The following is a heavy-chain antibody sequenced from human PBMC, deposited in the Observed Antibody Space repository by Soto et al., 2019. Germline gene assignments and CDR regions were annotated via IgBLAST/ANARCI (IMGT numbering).Heavy chain of an antibody. V-gene: IGHV5-51*01. CDR3: ARHLEGYGMDV. J-gene: IGHJ6*02. Sequence: GESLKISCEGSGYNFSWYWVGWVRQMPGKGPEWMGIIDPDDSETRYSPSFQGQVTMSADKSKSTAFLQWSSLKASDTAMYYCARHLEGYGMDVWGQGTTVTVSS. CDR2: IDPDDSET. CDR1: GYNFSWYW.